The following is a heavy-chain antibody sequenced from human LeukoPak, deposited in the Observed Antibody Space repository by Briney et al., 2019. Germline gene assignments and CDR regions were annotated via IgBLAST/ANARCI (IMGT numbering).Heavy chain of an antibody. CDR2: ISSSGSTI. V-gene: IGHV3-48*03. J-gene: IGHJ3*02. D-gene: IGHD3-22*01. CDR3: ARGLYYHHSSGYPNAFDI. CDR1: GFTFSSYE. Sequence: GGSLRLSCPASGFTFSSYEMNWFRKAPGKGLEWVSYISSSGSTIYYADSVKGRFTISRDNSKNMLHLQMNSLRVEDTAVYYCARGLYYHHSSGYPNAFDIWGQGTMVTVSS.